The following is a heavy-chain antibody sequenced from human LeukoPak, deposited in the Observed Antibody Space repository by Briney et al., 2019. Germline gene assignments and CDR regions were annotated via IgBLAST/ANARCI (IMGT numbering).Heavy chain of an antibody. V-gene: IGHV4-59*01. Sequence: SETLSLTCTVSGGSISTYYWSWIRQPPGKGLEWIWYISYSGNTNYNPSLKSRVSLSVDTSKTQFSLRLSSVTAADTAVYYCAADYGDPDTLDYWGQGTHVTVSS. CDR1: GGSISTYY. D-gene: IGHD4/OR15-4a*01. CDR3: AADYGDPDTLDY. J-gene: IGHJ4*02. CDR2: ISYSGNT.